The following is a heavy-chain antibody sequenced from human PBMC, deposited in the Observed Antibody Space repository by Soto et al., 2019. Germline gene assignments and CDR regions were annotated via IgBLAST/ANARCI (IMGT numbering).Heavy chain of an antibody. D-gene: IGHD2-8*01. CDR3: AREDLYCTNGVCYYYYGMDV. CDR2: ISSSSSTI. J-gene: IGHJ6*02. Sequence: GGSLRLSCAASGFTFSSYSMNWVRQAPGKGLEWVSYISSSSSTIYYADSVKGRFTISRDNAKNSLYLQMNSLRDEDTAVYYCAREDLYCTNGVCYYYYGMDVWGQGTTVTVSS. CDR1: GFTFSSYS. V-gene: IGHV3-48*02.